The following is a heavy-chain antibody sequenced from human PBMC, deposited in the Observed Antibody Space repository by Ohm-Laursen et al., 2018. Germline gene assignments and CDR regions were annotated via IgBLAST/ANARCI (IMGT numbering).Heavy chain of an antibody. V-gene: IGHV3-53*01. CDR2: IDRGGNG. J-gene: IGHJ5*02. Sequence: SLRLSCAASGFSVSTTYMNWARQAPGKGMEWVSEIDRGGNGYYAESVKGRFTISRDNSKNTLYLQMNNLRAEDSAVYYCASYYGGYDPWGQGTLVTVSS. CDR1: GFSVSTTY. CDR3: ASYYGGYDP. D-gene: IGHD4-23*01.